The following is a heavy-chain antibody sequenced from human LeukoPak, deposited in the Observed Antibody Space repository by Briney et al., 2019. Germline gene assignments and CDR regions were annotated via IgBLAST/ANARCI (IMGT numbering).Heavy chain of an antibody. J-gene: IGHJ4*02. V-gene: IGHV1-2*06. CDR3: ARDHKEYFDY. D-gene: IGHD6-6*01. Sequence: ASVKVSCKASGYTFAGYYMHWVRQAPGQGLEWMGRINPNSGGTNYAQKFQGRVTMTRDTSISTAYMELSRLRSDGTAVYYCARDHKEYFDYWGQGTLVTVSS. CDR2: INPNSGGT. CDR1: GYTFAGYY.